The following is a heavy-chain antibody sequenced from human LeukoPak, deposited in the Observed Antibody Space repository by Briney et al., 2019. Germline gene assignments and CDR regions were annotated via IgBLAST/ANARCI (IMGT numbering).Heavy chain of an antibody. CDR2: IHFSGRT. CDR3: ARVLDSGYSDY. D-gene: IGHD1-26*01. Sequence: SETLSLTCTVSGGSISNHYWSWIRQPPGKGLEWIGYIHFSGRTQYNPSLKSRLSISVDTSKNHFSLKLSSVTAADTAIYYCARVLDSGYSDYWGQGTLVTVSS. V-gene: IGHV4-59*11. J-gene: IGHJ4*02. CDR1: GGSISNHY.